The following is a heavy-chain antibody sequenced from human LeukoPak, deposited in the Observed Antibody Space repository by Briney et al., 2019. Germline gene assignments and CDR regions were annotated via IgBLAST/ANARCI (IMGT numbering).Heavy chain of an antibody. J-gene: IGHJ4*02. CDR2: INHSGST. CDR3: AGGRIAARGFYYFDY. V-gene: IGHV4-34*01. CDR1: GGSFSGYY. D-gene: IGHD6-6*01. Sequence: SETLSLTCAVYGGSFSGYYRSWIRQPPGKGLEWIGEINHSGSTNYNPSLKSRVTISVDTSKNQFSLKLSSVTAADTAVYYCAGGRIAARGFYYFDYWGQGTLVTVSS.